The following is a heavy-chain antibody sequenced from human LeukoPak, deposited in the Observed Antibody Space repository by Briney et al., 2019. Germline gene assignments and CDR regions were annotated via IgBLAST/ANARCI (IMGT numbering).Heavy chain of an antibody. CDR1: GSGFTFSEYW. D-gene: IGHD2-21*01. CDR3: AREAFCGGPSFFPVNNMDF. V-gene: IGHV3-7*01. Sequence: GGSLRLSCVASGSGFTFSEYWMGWVRQAPGERLEWVANIKGDGSETYYVDSVKGRFSVSRDNSKNSISLQMNSLRSDDTALYRGAREAFCGGPSFFPVNNMDFGGKGTRVPVS. CDR2: IKGDGSET. J-gene: IGHJ6*03.